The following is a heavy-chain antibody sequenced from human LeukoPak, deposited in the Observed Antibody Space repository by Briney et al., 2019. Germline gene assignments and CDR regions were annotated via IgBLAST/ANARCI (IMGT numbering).Heavy chain of an antibody. CDR3: AREPLPDADYYDSSGYYYFDY. V-gene: IGHV1-18*01. J-gene: IGHJ4*02. D-gene: IGHD3-22*01. Sequence: ASVKVSCKASGYTFTSYGISWVRQAPGQGLEWMGWICAYNGNTNYAQKLQGRVTMTTDTSTSTAYMELRSLRSDDTAVYYCAREPLPDADYYDSSGYYYFDYWGQGTLVTVSS. CDR1: GYTFTSYG. CDR2: ICAYNGNT.